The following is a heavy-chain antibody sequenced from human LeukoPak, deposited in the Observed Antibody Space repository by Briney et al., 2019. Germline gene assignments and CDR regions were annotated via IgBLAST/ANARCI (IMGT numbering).Heavy chain of an antibody. CDR2: ISYSGST. CDR1: GGSFSNYY. D-gene: IGHD2-2*01. V-gene: IGHV4-59*01. CDR3: ARTLIVVVPAPNAFDI. J-gene: IGHJ3*02. Sequence: SETLSLTCTVSGGSFSNYYCNWIRQPPGKGLEWIGYISYSGSTNYNPSLKSRVTISVDTSKHQFSLKLSSMTAADTAVYYCARTLIVVVPAPNAFDIWGQGTMVTVSS.